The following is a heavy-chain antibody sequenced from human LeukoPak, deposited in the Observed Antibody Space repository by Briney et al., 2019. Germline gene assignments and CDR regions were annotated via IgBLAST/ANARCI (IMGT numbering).Heavy chain of an antibody. V-gene: IGHV1-2*06. CDR2: INPNSGGT. CDR1: GYTFTGYY. CDR3: ARRWSVPAAMVAFDI. J-gene: IGHJ3*02. D-gene: IGHD2-2*01. Sequence: ASVKVSCKASGYTFTGYYMHWVLQAPGQGLEWMGRINPNSGGTNYAQKFQGRVTMTRDTSISTAYMELSRLRSDDTAVYYCARRWSVPAAMVAFDIWGQGTMVTVSS.